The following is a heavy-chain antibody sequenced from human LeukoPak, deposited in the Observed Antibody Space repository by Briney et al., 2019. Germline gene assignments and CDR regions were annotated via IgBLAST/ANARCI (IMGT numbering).Heavy chain of an antibody. J-gene: IGHJ4*02. Sequence: GASVKVSCKASGYTFTSYGISWVRQAPGQGLEWMGWISAYNGNTNYAQKLQGRVTMTTDTSTSTAYMELRSLRSDDTAVYYCARDNIVPTFGGTKSRIDYWGQGTLVTVSS. CDR1: GYTFTSYG. CDR3: ARDNIVPTFGGTKSRIDY. D-gene: IGHD1-7*01. CDR2: ISAYNGNT. V-gene: IGHV1-18*01.